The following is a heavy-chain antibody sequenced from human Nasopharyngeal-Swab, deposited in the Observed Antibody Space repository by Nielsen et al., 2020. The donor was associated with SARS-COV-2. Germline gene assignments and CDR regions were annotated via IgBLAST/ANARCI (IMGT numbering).Heavy chain of an antibody. V-gene: IGHV4-39*01. D-gene: IGHD5-18*01. Sequence: SETLSLTCTVSGGSICSSSYYWGWIRQPPGKGLEWIGSIYYSGSTYYNPSLKSRVTISVDTSKNQFSLKLSSVTAADTAVYYCARGPIRGYSYGFGYFDYWGQGTLVTVSS. J-gene: IGHJ4*02. CDR2: IYYSGST. CDR1: GGSICSSSYY. CDR3: ARGPIRGYSYGFGYFDY.